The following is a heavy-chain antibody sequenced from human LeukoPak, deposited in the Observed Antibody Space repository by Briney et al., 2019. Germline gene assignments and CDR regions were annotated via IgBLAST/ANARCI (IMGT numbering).Heavy chain of an antibody. CDR3: ARCMSELDYGDYAYYHMDV. CDR1: GDSLTSGSRY. Sequence: SETLSLTCTVSGDSLTSGSRYWSWIRQPAGKGLEWIGHFYSSTRTTYNPSLESRVTISGDTAKNQFSLKLDSVTAADTAVYFCARCMSELDYGDYAYYHMDVWGKGTTVTVSS. V-gene: IGHV4-61*09. CDR2: FYSSTRT. J-gene: IGHJ6*04. D-gene: IGHD4-17*01.